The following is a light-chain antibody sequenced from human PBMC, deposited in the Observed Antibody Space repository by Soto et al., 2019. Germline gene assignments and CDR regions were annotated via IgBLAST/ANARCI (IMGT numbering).Light chain of an antibody. Sequence: ESVFTLSPGTLSLSPGDRVTLSCRASQSVSSDYLAWYQQKPGQAPRLVIYATSSRATGIPDTFSGSGSGTDLTLTICRLEPEDFSMYSCQQYGGYNSPMYSCGEGNRLEI. J-gene: IGKJ2*03. V-gene: IGKV3-20*01. CDR3: QQYGGYNSPMYS. CDR1: QSVSSDY. CDR2: ATS.